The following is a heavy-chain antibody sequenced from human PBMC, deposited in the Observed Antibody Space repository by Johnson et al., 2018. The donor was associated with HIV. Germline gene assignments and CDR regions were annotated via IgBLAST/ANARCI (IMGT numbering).Heavy chain of an antibody. Sequence: LQLVESGGGVVQPGRSLRLSCAASGFTFSSYAMHWVRQAPGKGLEWVSAISGSGGSTYYADSVKGRFTISRDNSKNTLYLQMNSLRAEDTAVYYCARDLRGIAGAIDAFDIWGQGTMVTVSS. D-gene: IGHD6-19*01. CDR1: GFTFSSYA. V-gene: IGHV3-23*04. J-gene: IGHJ3*02. CDR2: ISGSGGST. CDR3: ARDLRGIAGAIDAFDI.